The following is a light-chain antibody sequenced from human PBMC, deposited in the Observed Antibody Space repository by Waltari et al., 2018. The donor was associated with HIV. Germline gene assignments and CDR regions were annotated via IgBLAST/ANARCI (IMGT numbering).Light chain of an antibody. CDR3: SSYAGSNVV. Sequence: QSALTQPPSASGSPGQSVTISCTGTSSDVGGYNYVSWYQQHPGKAPKLMIYEVSKRPSGVPDRVSGSKSGNTASLTVSGLQAEDEADYYCSSYAGSNVVCGGGTKLTVL. V-gene: IGLV2-8*01. CDR1: SSDVGGYNY. CDR2: EVS. J-gene: IGLJ2*01.